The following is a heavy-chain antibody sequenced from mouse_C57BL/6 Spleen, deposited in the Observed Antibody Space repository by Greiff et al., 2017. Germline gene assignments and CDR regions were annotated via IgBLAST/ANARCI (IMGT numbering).Heavy chain of an antibody. J-gene: IGHJ2*01. Sequence: VKLQQPGAELVRPGSSVKLSCKASGYTFTSYWMHWVKQRPIQGLEWIGNIDPSDSETHYNQKFKDKATLTVDKSSSTAYMQLSSLTSEDSAVYYCASFITTVVGGFDYWGQGTTLTVSS. CDR2: IDPSDSET. CDR3: ASFITTVVGGFDY. D-gene: IGHD1-1*01. CDR1: GYTFTSYW. V-gene: IGHV1-52*01.